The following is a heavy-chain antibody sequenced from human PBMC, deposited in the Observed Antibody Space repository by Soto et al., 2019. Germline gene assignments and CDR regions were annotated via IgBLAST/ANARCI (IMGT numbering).Heavy chain of an antibody. CDR3: AGTDSYTSGLDY. V-gene: IGHV4-38-2*01. D-gene: IGHD6-19*01. CDR1: CYSSRSGYY. CDR2: IYHSGGT. Sequence: PSETLSLTSAVACYSSRSGYYLACIRQPPGKALEYIVSIYHSGGTFYNPSLKSRVTMSVDTSKKQFSLRLTAVTAADTDMYYCAGTDSYTSGLDYWGQGTVVT. J-gene: IGHJ4*02.